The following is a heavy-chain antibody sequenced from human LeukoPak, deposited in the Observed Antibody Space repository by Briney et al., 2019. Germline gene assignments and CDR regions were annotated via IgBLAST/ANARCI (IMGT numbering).Heavy chain of an antibody. J-gene: IGHJ4*02. V-gene: IGHV1-18*01. D-gene: IGHD2-21*02. CDR3: ARAVGGGDFLSPLDY. Sequence: ASVKVSCKASGYTFTSSGVSWVRQAPGQGLEWMGWISAYNGDINYAQKFQGRVTMTRDTSTSTVYMELSSLRSEDTAVYYCARAVGGGDFLSPLDYWGQGTLVTVSS. CDR1: GYTFTSSG. CDR2: ISAYNGDI.